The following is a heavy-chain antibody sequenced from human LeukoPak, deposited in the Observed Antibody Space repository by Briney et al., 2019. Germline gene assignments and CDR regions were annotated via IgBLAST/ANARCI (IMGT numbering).Heavy chain of an antibody. D-gene: IGHD6-19*01. CDR2: ISHDGNNK. V-gene: IGHV3-30*18. Sequence: GGSLRLSCAASGFPFIDYSMHWVRQAPGKGLEWVAVISHDGNNKYFADSMKGRFTISRDNSKNTLYLQMNSLRGDDTAVYHCAKQSAVAGSFDYWGQGTLVTVSS. CDR1: GFPFIDYS. CDR3: AKQSAVAGSFDY. J-gene: IGHJ4*02.